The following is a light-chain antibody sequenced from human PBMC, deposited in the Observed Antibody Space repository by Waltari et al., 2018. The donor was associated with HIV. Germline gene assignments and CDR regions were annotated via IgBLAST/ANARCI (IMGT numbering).Light chain of an antibody. CDR3: QQTNNFPFT. V-gene: IGKV1D-12*01. Sequence: DIQMTQSPSSVSASVGARVTLTCRAAQCISTWLAWYQQKPGKAPKLLISGASNLQAGVPSRFSGGGSGTTFTLVISNVQADDFATYFCQQTNNFPFTFGQGTRLEIK. CDR2: GAS. J-gene: IGKJ5*01. CDR1: QCISTW.